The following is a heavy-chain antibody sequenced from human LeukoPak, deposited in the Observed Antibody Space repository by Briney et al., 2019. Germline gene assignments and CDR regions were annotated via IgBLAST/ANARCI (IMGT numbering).Heavy chain of an antibody. V-gene: IGHV3-21*04. D-gene: IGHD6-13*01. CDR1: GFSLSSYS. Sequence: SGGSLRLSCAASGFSLSSYSMNWVRQAPGKGLEWVSSITISSNFIYYADSVKGRFTISRDNAKNSLYLQMNSLRTEDTAVYYCATGKRQLDYWGQGTLVTVSS. CDR2: ITISSNFI. CDR3: ATGKRQLDY. J-gene: IGHJ4*02.